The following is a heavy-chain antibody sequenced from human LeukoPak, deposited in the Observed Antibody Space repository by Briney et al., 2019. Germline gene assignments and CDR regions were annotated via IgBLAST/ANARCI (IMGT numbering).Heavy chain of an antibody. J-gene: IGHJ4*02. CDR1: GGSISSGAYY. CDR3: ARVVYGWGGGYFDY. Sequence: PSETLSLTCTVSGGSISSGAYYWSWIRQPPGKGLEWIGYIYYSGNTYYNPSLKSRVTISLDMSKNQFSLKLPSVTAADTAVYSCARVVYGWGGGYFDYWGQGTLVTVSS. V-gene: IGHV4-30-4*01. D-gene: IGHD3-10*01. CDR2: IYYSGNT.